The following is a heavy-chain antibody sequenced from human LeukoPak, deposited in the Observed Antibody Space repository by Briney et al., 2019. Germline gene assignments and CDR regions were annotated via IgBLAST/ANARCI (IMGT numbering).Heavy chain of an antibody. Sequence: PSQTLSLTCTVSGGSISSGDYYWSWIRQPPGKGLEWIGYIYYSGSTYYNPSLKSRVTKSVDTSKNQFSLKLSSVTAADTAVYYCARLDYGDYALDYWGQGTLVTVSS. CDR1: GGSISSGDYY. D-gene: IGHD4-17*01. CDR2: IYYSGST. CDR3: ARLDYGDYALDY. V-gene: IGHV4-30-4*08. J-gene: IGHJ4*02.